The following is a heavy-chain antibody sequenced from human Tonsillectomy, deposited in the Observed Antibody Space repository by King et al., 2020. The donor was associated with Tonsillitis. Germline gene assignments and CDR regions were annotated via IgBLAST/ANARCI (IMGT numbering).Heavy chain of an antibody. V-gene: IGHV4-59*01. D-gene: IGHD3-10*01. CDR3: ARGGSGSYISYYYYYYMDV. Sequence: VPLQESGPGLVKPSETLSLTCTVSGDSISSYYWSWIRQPPGKGLEWIGYIYYSGSTNYNPSLKSRVTMSVDTSKNQFSLNLSSVTAADTAVYFCARGGSGSYISYYYYYYMDVWGKGTTVTVSS. CDR1: GDSISSYY. CDR2: IYYSGST. J-gene: IGHJ6*03.